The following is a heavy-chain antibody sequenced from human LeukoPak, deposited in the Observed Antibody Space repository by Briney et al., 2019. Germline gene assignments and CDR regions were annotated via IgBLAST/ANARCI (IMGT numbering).Heavy chain of an antibody. Sequence: SETLSLTCAVYGGSFSGYYWSWIRQPPGKGLEWIGEINHSGSTNYNPSLKSRVTISVDTSKNQFSLKLSSVTAADTAVYYCARVHSVNYYDSGGYYQPYGMDVWGQGTTVTVSS. D-gene: IGHD3-22*01. CDR1: GGSFSGYY. CDR3: ARVHSVNYYDSGGYYQPYGMDV. CDR2: INHSGST. V-gene: IGHV4-34*01. J-gene: IGHJ6*02.